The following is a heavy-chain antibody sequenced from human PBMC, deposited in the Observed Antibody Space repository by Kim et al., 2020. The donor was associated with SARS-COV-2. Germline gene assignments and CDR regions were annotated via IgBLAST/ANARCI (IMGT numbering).Heavy chain of an antibody. J-gene: IGHJ6*02. CDR3: ATPHLWSPSYYYGMDV. V-gene: IGHV3-30*07. Sequence: DSVKGRFTISRDNSKNTLYRQMNSLRAEDTAVYYCATPHLWSPSYYYGMDVWGQGTTVTVSS. D-gene: IGHD2-8*01.